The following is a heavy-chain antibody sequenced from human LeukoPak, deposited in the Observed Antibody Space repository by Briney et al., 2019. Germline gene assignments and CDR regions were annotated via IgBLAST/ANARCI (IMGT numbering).Heavy chain of an antibody. D-gene: IGHD3-16*01. CDR3: ARDPAFGAVDY. CDR2: IGHDGGAV. V-gene: IGHV3-7*01. CDR1: GFSFSESY. Sequence: PGGSLRLSCIASGFSFSESYMAWVRQAPGKGLEWVADIGHDGGAVAYMDSVKGRFTISRDNAKSSVSLQMNSVRVEDTAIYHCARDPAFGAVDYWGQGTRVTVSP. J-gene: IGHJ4*02.